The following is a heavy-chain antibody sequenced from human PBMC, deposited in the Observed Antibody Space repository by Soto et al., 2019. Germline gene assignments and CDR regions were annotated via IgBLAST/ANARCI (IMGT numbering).Heavy chain of an antibody. CDR3: AREDGLGGSYLFDC. J-gene: IGHJ4*02. Sequence: QMQLVESGGGVVQPGRSLRLSCAASGFTFSSYGMHWVRQAPGKGLEWVAVIWYDGSNKYYADSVKGRFTISRDNSKNTLYLQMNRLRAEDTAVYYCAREDGLGGSYLFDCWGQGTLVTVSS. D-gene: IGHD1-26*01. CDR2: IWYDGSNK. V-gene: IGHV3-33*01. CDR1: GFTFSSYG.